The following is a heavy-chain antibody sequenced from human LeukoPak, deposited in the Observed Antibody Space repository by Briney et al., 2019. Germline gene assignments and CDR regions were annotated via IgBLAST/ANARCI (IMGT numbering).Heavy chain of an antibody. V-gene: IGHV3-30*02. CDR1: GLTFSNYG. D-gene: IGHD1-1*01. CDR3: AKGGSNNWSFDN. CDR2: IRYDGRNK. Sequence: PGGSLRLSCAAAGLTFSNYGMHWVRQAPGKGLQWVAYIRYDGRNKYSADSAKGRFTIYRDNSKSTLYLQMNSLRPEDTAVYYCAKGGSNNWSFDNWGQGTLVTVSS. J-gene: IGHJ4*02.